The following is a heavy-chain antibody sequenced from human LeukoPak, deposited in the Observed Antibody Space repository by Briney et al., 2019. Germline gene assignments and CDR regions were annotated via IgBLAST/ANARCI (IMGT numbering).Heavy chain of an antibody. CDR1: GFTFSRYG. Sequence: GGSLRLSCVGSGFTFSRYGLIWVRQAPGKGLEWVAGIFGSGGSPHYADPVKGRFTISRDNSRNTVYLQINSLRAEDTAVYYCGRTTVGYSSGQKPTWPVDYWGQGTLVTVSS. D-gene: IGHD5-18*01. J-gene: IGHJ4*02. CDR3: GRTTVGYSSGQKPTWPVDY. CDR2: IFGSGGSP. V-gene: IGHV3-23*01.